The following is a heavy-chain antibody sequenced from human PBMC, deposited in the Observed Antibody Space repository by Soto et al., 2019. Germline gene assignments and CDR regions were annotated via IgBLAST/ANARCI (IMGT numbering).Heavy chain of an antibody. V-gene: IGHV3-23*01. J-gene: IGHJ6*02. Sequence: SGGSLRLSCAASGFTFSSYDMSWVRQGPGEGLEWVSGISGSGGDTFYADSVKGRFSISRDNSKNMLYLQMNSLRAEDTATYYCAKATYSPHNYGMDVWGQGAPVTVSS. D-gene: IGHD4-4*01. CDR2: ISGSGGDT. CDR3: AKATYSPHNYGMDV. CDR1: GFTFSSYD.